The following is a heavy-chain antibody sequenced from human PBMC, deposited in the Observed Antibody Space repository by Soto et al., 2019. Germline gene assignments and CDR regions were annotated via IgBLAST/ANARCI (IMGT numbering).Heavy chain of an antibody. CDR1: GDSVSSKSVA. J-gene: IGHJ4*02. CDR3: ARDFKRYSSPPGPLEY. CDR2: TYYRSKWYN. Sequence: SQTLSLTCAIFGDSVSSKSVAWNWIRQSPSRGLEWLGRTYYRSKWYNDYTVSIKSRITINPDTSKNQISLQLNSVTVADTALYYCARDFKRYSSPPGPLEYWGLGTLVTVSS. D-gene: IGHD6-13*01. V-gene: IGHV6-1*01.